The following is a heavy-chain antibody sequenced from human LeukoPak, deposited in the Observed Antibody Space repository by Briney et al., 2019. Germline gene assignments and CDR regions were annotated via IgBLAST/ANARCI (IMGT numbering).Heavy chain of an antibody. D-gene: IGHD2-15*01. J-gene: IGHJ4*02. CDR3: AKEHCSGGSCYSQYFFS. CDR2: ISGSGDIT. Sequence: GGSLRLSSAASGFTFSTFAMSCGRQAPGKGLEWVSGISGSGDITYYADSVKGRFTISRDNSKNTLYLQMNSLRAEDTAVYYCAKEHCSGGSCYSQYFFSWGQGTLVTVSS. CDR1: GFTFSTFA. V-gene: IGHV3-23*01.